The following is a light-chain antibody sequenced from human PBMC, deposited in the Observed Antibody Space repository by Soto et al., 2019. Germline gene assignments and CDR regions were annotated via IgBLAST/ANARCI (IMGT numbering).Light chain of an antibody. CDR2: EVS. J-gene: IGLJ1*01. Sequence: QSALTQPASVSGSPEQSVSISCTGTSSDVGFYNYVSWYQQHPGKAPKLMIYEVSNRPSAVSSRFSGSKSGNTASLTISGLQAEDEADYYCSSYTSSSAYVFGTGTKVTVL. V-gene: IGLV2-14*01. CDR3: SSYTSSSAYV. CDR1: SSDVGFYNY.